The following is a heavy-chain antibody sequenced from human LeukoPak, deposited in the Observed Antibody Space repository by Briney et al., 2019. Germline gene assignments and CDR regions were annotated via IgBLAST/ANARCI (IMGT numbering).Heavy chain of an antibody. Sequence: GGSLRLSCAASGFTFSSYDMHWVRQPPGRGLEWVAAICTAGDSYYPDSVRGRFTVSREDAKNSLYLQMNSLTAGDTAVYYCARGYSYRYEYWGQGTLVTVSS. CDR2: ICTAGDS. J-gene: IGHJ4*02. CDR1: GFTFSSYD. V-gene: IGHV3-13*01. D-gene: IGHD3-10*01. CDR3: ARGYSYRYEY.